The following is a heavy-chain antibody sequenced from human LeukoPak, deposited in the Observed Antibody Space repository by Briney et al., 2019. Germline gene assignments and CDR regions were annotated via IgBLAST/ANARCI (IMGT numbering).Heavy chain of an antibody. V-gene: IGHV3-53*01. CDR3: ARDRVGDSSGE. D-gene: IGHD3-22*01. J-gene: IGHJ4*02. CDR2: IYAGGGT. CDR1: GFIFGDYG. Sequence: GSLRLSCTAFGFIFGDYGMSWFRQAPGKGLEWVSVIYAGGGTFYADSVKGRFTISRDNSQNTLFLQMNSLRAEDMAVYYCARDRVGDSSGEWGQGTLVTVSS.